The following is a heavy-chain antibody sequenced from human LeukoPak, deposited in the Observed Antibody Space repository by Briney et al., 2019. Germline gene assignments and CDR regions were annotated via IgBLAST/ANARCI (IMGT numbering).Heavy chain of an antibody. J-gene: IGHJ4*02. CDR2: INHSGST. D-gene: IGHD6-19*01. CDR3: ARGPRGWYHLHYFDY. V-gene: IGHV4-39*07. CDR1: GGSIRSSYYY. Sequence: PSETLSLTCTVSGGSIRSSYYYWGWIRQPPGKGLEWIGEINHSGSTNYNPSLKSRVTISVDTSKNQFSLKLSSVTAADTAVYYCARGPRGWYHLHYFDYWGQGTLVTVSS.